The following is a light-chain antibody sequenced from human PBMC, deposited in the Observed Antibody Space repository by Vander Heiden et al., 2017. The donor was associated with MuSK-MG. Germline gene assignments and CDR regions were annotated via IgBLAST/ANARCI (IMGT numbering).Light chain of an antibody. J-gene: IGKJ5*01. CDR3: QQRKVWPPIT. Sequence: VLTQSPATLSLSPGERASLSCRASRSVDIYLAWYQQRPGQAPRLLIYDASNRATGIPARFSGSGSGTDFTLTISSLEPEDFAVYYCQQRKVWPPITFGQGTRMEIK. CDR2: DAS. CDR1: RSVDIY. V-gene: IGKV3-11*01.